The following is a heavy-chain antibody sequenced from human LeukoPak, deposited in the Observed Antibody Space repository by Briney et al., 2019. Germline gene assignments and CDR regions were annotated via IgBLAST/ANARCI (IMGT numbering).Heavy chain of an antibody. CDR3: ATLAAAGTLDY. CDR2: ISYDGSNK. Sequence: GGSLRLSCAASGFTFSSYAMHWVRQAPDKGLEWVAVISYDGSNKYYADSVKGRFTISRDNSKNTLYLQMNSLRAEDTAVYYCATLAAAGTLDYWGQGTLVTVSS. D-gene: IGHD6-13*01. CDR1: GFTFSSYA. J-gene: IGHJ4*02. V-gene: IGHV3-30-3*01.